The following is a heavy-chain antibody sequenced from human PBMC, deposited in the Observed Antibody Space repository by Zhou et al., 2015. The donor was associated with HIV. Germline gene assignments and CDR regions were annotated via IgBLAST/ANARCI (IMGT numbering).Heavy chain of an antibody. V-gene: IGHV1-69*11. D-gene: IGHD2/OR15-2a*01. J-gene: IGHJ4*02. CDR1: GGTFSSYA. Sequence: QVQLVQSGAEVKKPGSSVKVSCKASGGTFSSYAISWVRQAPGQGLEWMGWINPNSGATNYAQKFQGRVTITADESTSTAYMELSSLRSEDTAVYYCARDNRGDTPDYWGQGTLVTVSS. CDR3: ARDNRGDTPDY. CDR2: INPNSGAT.